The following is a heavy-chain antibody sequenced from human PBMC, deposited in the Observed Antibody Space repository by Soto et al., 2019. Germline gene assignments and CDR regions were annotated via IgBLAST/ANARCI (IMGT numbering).Heavy chain of an antibody. J-gene: IGHJ5*02. D-gene: IGHD2-2*02. CDR3: ARATYCSTTSCYTYNWFDP. CDR2: VYYSGST. V-gene: IGHV4-61*01. CDR1: GGSVNSGNYF. Sequence: SETLSLTCTVSGGSVNSGNYFWSWIRQPPGKGLEWVGYVYYSGSTNYNPSLKSRVTISVDTSKNQFSLKLSSVTAADTAVYYCARATYCSTTSCYTYNWFDPWGQGTLVTVSS.